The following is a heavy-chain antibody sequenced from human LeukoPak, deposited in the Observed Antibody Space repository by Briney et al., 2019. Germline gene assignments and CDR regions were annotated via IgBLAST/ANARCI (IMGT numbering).Heavy chain of an antibody. Sequence: EASVKVSCKASGYTFTGYYMHWVRQAPGQGLEWMGWINPNSGGTNYAQKFQGRVTMTRNTSISTAYMELSSLRSEDTAVYYCARGLGYSYGDYYFDYWGQGTLVTVSS. CDR3: ARGLGYSYGDYYFDY. D-gene: IGHD5-18*01. CDR1: GYTFTGYY. V-gene: IGHV1-2*02. CDR2: INPNSGGT. J-gene: IGHJ4*02.